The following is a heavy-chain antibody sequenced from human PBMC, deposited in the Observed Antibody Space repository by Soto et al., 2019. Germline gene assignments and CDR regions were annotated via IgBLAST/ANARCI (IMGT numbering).Heavy chain of an antibody. CDR3: ARGRDEYKLGNV. D-gene: IGHD1-1*01. CDR1: GGSLTDYY. CDR2: IHPSGST. J-gene: IGHJ6*02. Sequence: PSETLSLTCAVSGGSLTDYYWPWIRQSPGKGLEWIGEIHPSGSTNYNPSLRSRVTISIDTSKNQVSPKLTSLTAADTAVYYCARGRDEYKLGNVWGHGTTVTVSS. V-gene: IGHV4-34*01.